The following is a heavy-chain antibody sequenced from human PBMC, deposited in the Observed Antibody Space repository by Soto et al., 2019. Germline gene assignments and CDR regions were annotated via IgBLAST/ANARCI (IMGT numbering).Heavy chain of an antibody. D-gene: IGHD5-12*01. CDR2: INSDGSNT. CDR3: ARHVAVATISWGTYGMDV. V-gene: IGHV3-74*01. Sequence: EVQLVESGGGLVQPGGSLRLSCAASGFTFSSYWMHWVRQAPGEGLVWVSRINSDGSNTTYADSVKGRFTTSRDNAKNTLFLQMNSLRGEDTAVYYCARHVAVATISWGTYGMDVRGQGTTVTVSS. CDR1: GFTFSSYW. J-gene: IGHJ6*02.